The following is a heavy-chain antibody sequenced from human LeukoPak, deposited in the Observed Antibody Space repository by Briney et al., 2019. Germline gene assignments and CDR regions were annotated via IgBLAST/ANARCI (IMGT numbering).Heavy chain of an antibody. J-gene: IGHJ5*02. CDR2: ISSSGSTI. Sequence: PGGSLRLSCAASGFTFSDYYMSWIRQAPGKGLEWVSYISSSGSTIYYADSVKGRFTISRDNAKNSLYLQMNSLRAEDTAVYYCARDAEKSYCSGGSCYSHHALRNWFDPWGQGTLVTVSS. CDR3: ARDAEKSYCSGGSCYSHHALRNWFDP. D-gene: IGHD2-15*01. CDR1: GFTFSDYY. V-gene: IGHV3-11*01.